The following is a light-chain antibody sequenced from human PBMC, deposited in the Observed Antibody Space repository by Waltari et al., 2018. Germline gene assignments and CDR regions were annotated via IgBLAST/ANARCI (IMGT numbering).Light chain of an antibody. Sequence: EIVLTQSTATLSLSPGERAPLACRASQSVSTSLAWYQHKAGQAPRLLIYDASNRATGTPTRFSGSGSETDFTLTISSLEPEDFAVYYCLQRSKWPITFGQGTRLEIK. CDR1: QSVSTS. CDR2: DAS. V-gene: IGKV3-11*01. J-gene: IGKJ5*01. CDR3: LQRSKWPIT.